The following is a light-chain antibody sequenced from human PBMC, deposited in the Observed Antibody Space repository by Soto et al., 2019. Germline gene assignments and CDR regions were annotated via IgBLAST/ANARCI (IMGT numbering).Light chain of an antibody. CDR2: EGF. Sequence: QSVLTQPASVSGSPAQSITISCTGSSSDVGGSGLVSWYQFHPGKAPKLLIFEGFKRPSGVSNRFSGSKSGSTASLTISGLQTEDEADYYCNSHTASTTRIFGTGTKLTVL. V-gene: IGLV2-14*02. CDR3: NSHTASTTRI. J-gene: IGLJ1*01. CDR1: SSDVGGSGL.